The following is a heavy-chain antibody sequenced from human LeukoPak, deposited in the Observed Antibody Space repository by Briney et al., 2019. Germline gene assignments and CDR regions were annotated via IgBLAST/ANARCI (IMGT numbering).Heavy chain of an antibody. D-gene: IGHD3-22*01. J-gene: IGHJ4*02. Sequence: SETLSLTCTVSGGSISSYYWSWIRQPAGKGLEWIGRIYTSGSTNYNPSLKSRVTMSVDTSKNQFSLKLSSVTAADTAVYYCATNADYYDSSGHGGNYFDYWGQGTLVTVSS. V-gene: IGHV4-4*07. CDR1: GGSISSYY. CDR3: ATNADYYDSSGHGGNYFDY. CDR2: IYTSGST.